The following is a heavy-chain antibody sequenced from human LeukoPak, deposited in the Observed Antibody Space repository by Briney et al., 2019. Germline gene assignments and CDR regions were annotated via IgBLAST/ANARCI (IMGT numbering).Heavy chain of an antibody. D-gene: IGHD2-2*01. CDR2: INWNGGST. J-gene: IGHJ4*02. V-gene: IGHV3-20*04. Sequence: PGGSLRLYCAASGFTCDDYGMSWVRQAPGQGLEWVSGINWNGGSTGYADSVKGRFTISRDNAKNSLYLQMNSLRAEDTALYYCARDSGLGYCSSTSCRPGYWGQGTLVTVSS. CDR1: GFTCDDYG. CDR3: ARDSGLGYCSSTSCRPGY.